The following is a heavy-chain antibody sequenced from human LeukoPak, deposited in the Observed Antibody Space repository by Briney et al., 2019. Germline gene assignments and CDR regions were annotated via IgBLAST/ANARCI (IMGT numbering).Heavy chain of an antibody. CDR2: IKSKTDGGTT. J-gene: IGHJ4*02. CDR1: GFTFSNAW. D-gene: IGHD4-17*01. CDR3: TTDRDYVSLIDY. Sequence: ESLRLSCAASGFTFSNAWMNWVRQAPGKGLEWVGRIKSKTDGGTTDYAAPVKGRFTISRDDSKNTLYLHMNSLKTEDTAVYYCTTDRDYVSLIDYWGQGTLVTVSS. V-gene: IGHV3-15*01.